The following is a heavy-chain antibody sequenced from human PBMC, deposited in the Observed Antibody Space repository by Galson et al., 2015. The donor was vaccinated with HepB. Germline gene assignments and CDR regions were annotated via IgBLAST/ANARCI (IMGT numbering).Heavy chain of an antibody. V-gene: IGHV3-33*08. CDR1: GFTFSSYG. CDR3: AGGGELLPFDY. J-gene: IGHJ4*02. D-gene: IGHD3-10*01. Sequence: SLRLSCAASGFTFSSYGMHWVRQAPGKGLEWVAVIWYDGSNKYYADSVKGRFTISRDNSKNTLYLQMNSLRAEDTAVYYCAGGGELLPFDYWGQGTLVTVSS. CDR2: IWYDGSNK.